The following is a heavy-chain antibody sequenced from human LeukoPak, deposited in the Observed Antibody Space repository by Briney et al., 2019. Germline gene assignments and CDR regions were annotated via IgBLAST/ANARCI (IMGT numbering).Heavy chain of an antibody. CDR3: VSSDDILTGYYKGLDN. D-gene: IGHD3-9*01. CDR2: INHSGST. V-gene: IGHV4-34*01. Sequence: SETLSLTCAVYGGSFSGYYWSWIRQPPGKGLEWIGEINHSGSTNYNPSLKSRVTISVDTSKNQFSLKLSSVTAADTAVYYCVSSDDILTGYYKGLDNWGQGTLVTVSS. J-gene: IGHJ4*02. CDR1: GGSFSGYY.